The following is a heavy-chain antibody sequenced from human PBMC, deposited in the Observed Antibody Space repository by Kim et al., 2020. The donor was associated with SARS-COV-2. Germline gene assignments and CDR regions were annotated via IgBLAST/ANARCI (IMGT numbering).Heavy chain of an antibody. D-gene: IGHD6-19*01. J-gene: IGHJ4*02. Sequence: NPALKSRVTISVDTSKNQFSLKLSSVTAADTAVYYCARSSVSSSGWYGDYWGQGTLVTVSS. CDR3: ARSSVSSSGWYGDY. V-gene: IGHV4-59*01.